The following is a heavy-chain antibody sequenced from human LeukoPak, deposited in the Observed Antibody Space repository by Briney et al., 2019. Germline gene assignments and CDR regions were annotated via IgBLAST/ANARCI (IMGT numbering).Heavy chain of an antibody. CDR1: GFTFSGYT. CDR3: AKAGGATIGGPFDY. Sequence: PGGSLRLSCAASGFTFSGYTMHWVRQAPGKGLEWVAFTRYDGSNKYYADSVKGRFTISRDNSKNSLYLQMNSLRAEDTALYYCAKAGGATIGGPFDYWGQGTLVTVSS. J-gene: IGHJ4*02. D-gene: IGHD5-12*01. V-gene: IGHV3-30-3*01. CDR2: TRYDGSNK.